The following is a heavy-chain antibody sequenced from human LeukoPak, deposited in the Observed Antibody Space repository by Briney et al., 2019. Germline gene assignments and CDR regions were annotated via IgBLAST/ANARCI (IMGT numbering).Heavy chain of an antibody. V-gene: IGHV3-23*01. D-gene: IGHD2-15*01. CDR3: AKDRGSGGSPRRVDY. CDR1: GFTFSSYA. CDR2: ISGSGAGT. Sequence: PGGSLRLSCAASGFTFSSYAMCWVRQAPGKGLEWVSAISGSGAGTYYTDSVKGRFTISRDNSKNTLYLQMNSLRVEDTAVYYCAKDRGSGGSPRRVDYWGQGTLVTVSS. J-gene: IGHJ4*02.